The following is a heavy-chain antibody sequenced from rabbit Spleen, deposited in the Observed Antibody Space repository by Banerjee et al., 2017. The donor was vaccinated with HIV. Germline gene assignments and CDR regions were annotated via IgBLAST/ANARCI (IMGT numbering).Heavy chain of an antibody. V-gene: IGHV1S40*01. Sequence: QSLEESGGGLVKPGGTLTLTCKASGFSLFSYWMCWVRQAPGKGLDLIGCIYAGDGSTDYANWVNGRFTISKTSSTTVTLQMTSLTAADTATYFCARFYAGYGDFGYAAMWGQGTLVTVS. J-gene: IGHJ4*01. CDR3: ARFYAGYGDFGYAAM. CDR1: GFSLFSYW. CDR2: IYAGDGST. D-gene: IGHD7-1*01.